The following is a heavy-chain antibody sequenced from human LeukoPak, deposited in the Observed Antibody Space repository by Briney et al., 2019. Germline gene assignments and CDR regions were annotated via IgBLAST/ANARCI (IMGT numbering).Heavy chain of an antibody. D-gene: IGHD2-15*01. CDR3: AKSVVAALDYFDY. J-gene: IGHJ4*02. V-gene: IGHV3-30*18. CDR2: ISYDGSNK. Sequence: GRSLRLSCAASGFTFSSYGMHWVRQAPGKGLEWVAVISYDGSNKYYADSVKGRFTISRDNSKNTLYLQMNSLRAEDTAVYYCAKSVVAALDYFDYWGQGTLVTVSP. CDR1: GFTFSSYG.